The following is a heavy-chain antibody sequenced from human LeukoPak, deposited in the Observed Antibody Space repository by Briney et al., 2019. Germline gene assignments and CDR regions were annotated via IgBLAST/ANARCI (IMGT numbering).Heavy chain of an antibody. Sequence: ASVKVSCKASGYTFTSYGISWVRQAPGQGLEWMGWISAYNGSTNYAQKLQGRVTMTTDTSTSTAYMELRSLRSDDTAVYYCARDVLWFGSNWFDPWGQGTLVTVSS. CDR3: ARDVLWFGSNWFDP. D-gene: IGHD3-10*01. J-gene: IGHJ5*02. V-gene: IGHV1-18*01. CDR1: GYTFTSYG. CDR2: ISAYNGST.